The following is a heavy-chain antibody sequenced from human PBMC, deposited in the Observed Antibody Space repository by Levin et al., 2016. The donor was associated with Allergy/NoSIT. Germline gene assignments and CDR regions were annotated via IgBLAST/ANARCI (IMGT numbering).Heavy chain of an antibody. V-gene: IGHV4-39*01. Sequence: WIRQPPGKGLEWIGSIFYGGSTYYNPSLKSRVTISADTSTNQFSLKLSSVTAADTAVYYCTRHHANYGSGSYFRLVGRFYFAYWGQGNLVTVSS. CDR2: IFYGGST. D-gene: IGHD3-10*01. CDR3: TRHHANYGSGSYFRLVGRFYFAY. J-gene: IGHJ4*01.